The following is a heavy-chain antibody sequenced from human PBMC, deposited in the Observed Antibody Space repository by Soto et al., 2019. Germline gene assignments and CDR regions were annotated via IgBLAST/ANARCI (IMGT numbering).Heavy chain of an antibody. D-gene: IGHD2-15*01. J-gene: IGHJ6*02. CDR2: ISYDGSNK. CDR3: AKDRVAAGMDV. V-gene: IGHV3-30*18. Sequence: QVQLVESGGGVVQPGRSLRLSCAASGFTFSSYGMHWVRQAPGKGLEWVAVISYDGSNKYYADSVKGRFTISRDNSKNTLYLQMNSVIAEDTGVYYCAKDRVAAGMDVWGQGTTVTVSS. CDR1: GFTFSSYG.